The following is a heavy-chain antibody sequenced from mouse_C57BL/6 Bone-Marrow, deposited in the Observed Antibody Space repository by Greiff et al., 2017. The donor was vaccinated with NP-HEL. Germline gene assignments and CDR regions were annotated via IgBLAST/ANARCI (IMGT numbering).Heavy chain of an antibody. CDR1: GYTFTSYW. CDR3: ARSAGGYYAMDY. V-gene: IGHV1-50*01. J-gene: IGHJ4*01. CDR2: IDPSDSYT. Sequence: QVQLQQPGAELVKPGASVKLSCKASGYTFTSYWMQWVKQRPGQGLEWIGEIDPSDSYTNYNQKFKGKATLTVDPSSSTAYMQLSSLTAEDSAVYYCARSAGGYYAMDYWGQGTSVTVSS.